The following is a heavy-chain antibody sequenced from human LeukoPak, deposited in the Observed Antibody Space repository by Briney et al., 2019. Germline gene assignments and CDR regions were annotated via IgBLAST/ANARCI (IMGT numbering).Heavy chain of an antibody. V-gene: IGHV1-2*02. Sequence: ASVKVSCKASGYTFTGYYMHWGRQAPGQGLEWMGRINPNSGVTNYAKKFQGRVTMTRDTSISTAYMELSRLSSDDTAVYYCARASTVRYYDILTGYYHNWFDPWGQGTLVTVSS. D-gene: IGHD3-9*01. CDR1: GYTFTGYY. CDR3: ARASTVRYYDILTGYYHNWFDP. J-gene: IGHJ5*02. CDR2: INPNSGVT.